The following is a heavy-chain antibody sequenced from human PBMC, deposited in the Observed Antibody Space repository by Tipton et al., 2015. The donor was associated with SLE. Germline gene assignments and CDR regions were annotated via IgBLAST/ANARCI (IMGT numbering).Heavy chain of an antibody. D-gene: IGHD1-26*01. J-gene: IGHJ5*02. CDR1: GGSISIGTYY. CDR2: IYSSGST. CDR3: ARDFRANGNWFDP. Sequence: LRLSCTVSGGSISIGTYYWSWIRQPAGKGLEWIGRIYSSGSTNYNPSLKSRVTLSVDTSKNQFSLKLTSVTAADTAVYYCARDFRANGNWFDPWGQGTLVTVSS. V-gene: IGHV4-61*02.